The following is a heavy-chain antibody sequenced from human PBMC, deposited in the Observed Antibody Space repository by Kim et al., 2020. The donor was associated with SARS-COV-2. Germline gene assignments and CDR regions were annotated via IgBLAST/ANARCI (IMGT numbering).Heavy chain of an antibody. V-gene: IGHV3-30*18. CDR1: GFTFSSYG. J-gene: IGHJ4*02. CDR2: ISYDGSNK. CDR3: AKDRGFTGYDNSYYFDY. D-gene: IGHD5-12*01. Sequence: GGSLRLSCAASGFTFSSYGMHWVRQAPGKGLEWVAVISYDGSNKYYADTVKGRFTISRDNSKNTLYLQMTSLRAEDTAFYYCAKDRGFTGYDNSYYFDYWGQGTLVTVSS.